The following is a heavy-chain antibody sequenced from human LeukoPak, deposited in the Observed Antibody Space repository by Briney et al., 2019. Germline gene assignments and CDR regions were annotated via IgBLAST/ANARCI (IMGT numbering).Heavy chain of an antibody. CDR2: INHSGST. J-gene: IGHJ3*02. D-gene: IGHD2/OR15-2a*01. V-gene: IGHV4-34*01. Sequence: SETLSFTCAVYGGSFSGYYWSWIRQPPGKGLEWIGEINHSGSTNYNPSLKSRVTISVDTSKNQFSLKLSSVTAADTAVYYCARPKYSGDAFDIWGQGTMVTVSS. CDR3: ARPKYSGDAFDI. CDR1: GGSFSGYY.